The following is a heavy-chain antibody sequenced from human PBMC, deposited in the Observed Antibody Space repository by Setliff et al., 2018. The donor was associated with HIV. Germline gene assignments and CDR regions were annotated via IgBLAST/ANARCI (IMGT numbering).Heavy chain of an antibody. V-gene: IGHV4-39*07. Sequence: SETLSLTCTVSGGSISSSNYYWGWIRQPPGKGREWIGSIFYSGSANYNPSLTSPVTISVDTSKNQFSLKLRSVTAADTAVYNCVRNGYYSLDDWGQGTLVTVSS. CDR1: GGSISSSNYY. CDR2: IFYSGSA. J-gene: IGHJ4*02. D-gene: IGHD3-22*01. CDR3: VRNGYYSLDD.